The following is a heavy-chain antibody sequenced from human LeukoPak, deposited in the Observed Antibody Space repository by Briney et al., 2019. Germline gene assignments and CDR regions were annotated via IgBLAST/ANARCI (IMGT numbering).Heavy chain of an antibody. CDR3: ARDPWWGVYDFHYGMGV. D-gene: IGHD5/OR15-5a*01. V-gene: IGHV4-59*01. J-gene: IGHJ6*02. Sequence: PSETLSLTCTVSGGSISGDHWNWIRQPPGKGLEWIGYVYSSGNTNYNPSLKSRVTISVDTSKNQFSLKLSSVTAADTAVYYCARDPWWGVYDFHYGMGVWGQGTTVTVSS. CDR2: VYSSGNT. CDR1: GGSISGDH.